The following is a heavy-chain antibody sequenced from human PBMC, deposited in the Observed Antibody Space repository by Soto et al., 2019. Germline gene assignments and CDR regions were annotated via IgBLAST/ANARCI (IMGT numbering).Heavy chain of an antibody. J-gene: IGHJ4*02. CDR1: GGSISSGGYS. Sequence: QLQLQESGSGLVKPSQTLSLTCAVSGGSISSGGYSWSWIRQPPGKGLEWIGYIYHSGSTYYNPSLKSRVTISVDRSKNQFSLKLSSVTAADTAVYYCARVTRGYCTTGVCFYFDYWGQGTLVTVSS. CDR3: ARVTRGYCTTGVCFYFDY. V-gene: IGHV4-30-2*01. D-gene: IGHD2-8*01. CDR2: IYHSGST.